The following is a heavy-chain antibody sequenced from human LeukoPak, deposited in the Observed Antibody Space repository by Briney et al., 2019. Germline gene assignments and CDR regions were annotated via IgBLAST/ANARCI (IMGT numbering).Heavy chain of an antibody. CDR2: IGPTGSDR. V-gene: IGHV3-21*06. CDR1: GLTFSTSG. Sequence: PGGSLRLSCTASGLTFSTSGFNWVRQAAGKGLEWVASIGPTGSDRYHADSIKGRFTISRDNANNFLYLQMNSLRAEDTAVYYCATETNGRHYDYWGQGTLLTVSS. J-gene: IGHJ4*02. CDR3: ATETNGRHYDY. D-gene: IGHD1-14*01.